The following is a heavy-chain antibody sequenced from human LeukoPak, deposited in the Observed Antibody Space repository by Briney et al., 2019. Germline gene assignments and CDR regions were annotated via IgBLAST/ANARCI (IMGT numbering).Heavy chain of an antibody. J-gene: IGHJ4*02. CDR1: GFTFSGYA. CDR2: ISYDGSNK. Sequence: GGSLRLSCAASGFTFSGYAMHWVRQAPGKGLEWVAVISYDGSNKYYADSVKGRFTISRDNSKNTLYLQMNSLRTEDTAVYYCVRVSSGWYSHLGYWGQGTLVTVSS. CDR3: VRVSSGWYSHLGY. V-gene: IGHV3-30-3*01. D-gene: IGHD6-19*01.